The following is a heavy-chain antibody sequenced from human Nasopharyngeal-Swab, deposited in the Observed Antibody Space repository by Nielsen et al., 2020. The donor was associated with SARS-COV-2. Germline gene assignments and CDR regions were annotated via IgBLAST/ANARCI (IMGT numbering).Heavy chain of an antibody. Sequence: GESLKISCAASGFTFSSYAMHWVRQAPGKGLEWVSVITYDGSNKYYADSVKGRFTISRDNSKNTLYLQMNSLRAEDTAVYYCARAGDCSGGSCYWARNYYYYMDVWGKWTTVTVSS. J-gene: IGHJ6*03. CDR3: ARAGDCSGGSCYWARNYYYYMDV. CDR2: ITYDGSNK. D-gene: IGHD2-15*01. CDR1: GFTFSSYA. V-gene: IGHV3-30-3*01.